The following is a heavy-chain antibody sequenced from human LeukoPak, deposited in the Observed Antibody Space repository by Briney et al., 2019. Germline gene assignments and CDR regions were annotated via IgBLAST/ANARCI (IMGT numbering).Heavy chain of an antibody. CDR1: GGSISSYY. D-gene: IGHD6-25*01. Sequence: SETLSLTCTLSGGSISSYYWSWTRQPPGKGLEWIANIYHTGSTNYNPSLSSRVTISIDTAKNQFSLKLTSVTAADTAVYYCARRGRNSSGWQDYLWGQGTLATVSS. CDR3: ARRGRNSSGWQDYL. V-gene: IGHV4-59*01. J-gene: IGHJ4*02. CDR2: IYHTGST.